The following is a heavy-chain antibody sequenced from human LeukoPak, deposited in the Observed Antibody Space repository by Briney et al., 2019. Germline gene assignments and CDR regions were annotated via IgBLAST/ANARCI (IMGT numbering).Heavy chain of an antibody. CDR2: ISSSSSCI. V-gene: IGHV3-21*01. CDR1: GFIFSRNS. D-gene: IGHD4-17*01. J-gene: IGHJ4*02. Sequence: GGSLRLSCAASGFIFSRNSMNWVRQAPGKWLEWVSSISSSSSCIYYADSVKGRFTISRDNAKNSLYLQMNSLRAEDTAVYYCARMIYGDYGVDYWGQGTLVTVSS. CDR3: ARMIYGDYGVDY.